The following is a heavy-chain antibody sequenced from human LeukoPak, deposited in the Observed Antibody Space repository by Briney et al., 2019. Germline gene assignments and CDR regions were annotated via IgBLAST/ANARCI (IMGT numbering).Heavy chain of an antibody. CDR3: ARDRRAAYLDY. V-gene: IGHV3-33*01. CDR1: GFTYRSHG. J-gene: IGHJ4*02. D-gene: IGHD6-13*01. CDR2: IWYDGSNK. Sequence: GSLRLSCAASGFTYRSHGMHWVRQGPGKGLEWVAVIWYDGSNKYYADSVKGRFTISRDNSKNTLYLQMNSLRAEDTAVYYCARDRRAAYLDYWGQGTLVTVSS.